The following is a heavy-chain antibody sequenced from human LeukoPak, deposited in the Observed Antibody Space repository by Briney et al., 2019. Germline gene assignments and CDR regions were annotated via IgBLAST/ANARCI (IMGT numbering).Heavy chain of an antibody. CDR2: IIPIFGTA. J-gene: IGHJ4*02. CDR1: GGTFSSYA. D-gene: IGHD3-10*01. CDR3: ARNEYGSGSHAGY. V-gene: IGHV1-69*05. Sequence: ASVKVSCKASGGTFSSYAISWVRQAPGQGLEWMGGIIPIFGTANYAQKFQGRVTITTDESTSTVYMELSSLRSEDTAVYYCARNEYGSGSHAGYWGQGTLVTVSS.